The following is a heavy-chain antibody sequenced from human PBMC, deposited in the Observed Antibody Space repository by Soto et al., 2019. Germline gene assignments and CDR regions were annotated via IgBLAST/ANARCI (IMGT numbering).Heavy chain of an antibody. Sequence: PGGSLRLSCAASGFNFSNHWMHWVRQRPGEGLVWVSRITSDGKSKAYAESVKGRFAISRDNAKNTLYLQMNGLTAEDTAVYYCARESGDWPLNWLDPWGLGTLVTVSS. V-gene: IGHV3-74*01. CDR3: ARESGDWPLNWLDP. CDR1: GFNFSNHW. J-gene: IGHJ5*02. D-gene: IGHD2-21*02. CDR2: ITSDGKSK.